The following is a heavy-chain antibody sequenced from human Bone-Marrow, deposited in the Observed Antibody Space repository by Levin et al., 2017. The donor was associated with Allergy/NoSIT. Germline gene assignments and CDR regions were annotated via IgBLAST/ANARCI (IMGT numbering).Heavy chain of an antibody. CDR2: ISSSTHVI. V-gene: IGHV3-48*02. Sequence: GGSLRLSCAASGFTFASYSMHWVRQAPGKGLEWLSYISSSTHVISYTDSVKGRFTISRDNAKNSLYLQVSSLRDEDTAVYYCAREGRSTYDFLPRMGDFDYWGQGTLVTVSS. CDR3: AREGRSTYDFLPRMGDFDY. CDR1: GFTFASYS. J-gene: IGHJ4*02. D-gene: IGHD3-16*01.